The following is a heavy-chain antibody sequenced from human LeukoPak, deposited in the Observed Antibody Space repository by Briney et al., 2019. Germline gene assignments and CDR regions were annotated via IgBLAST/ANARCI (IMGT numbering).Heavy chain of an antibody. CDR2: INPNSGGT. D-gene: IGHD6-6*01. CDR1: GYTFTSYD. J-gene: IGHJ4*02. CDR3: ARSQRARYYFDY. V-gene: IGHV1-2*02. Sequence: ASVKVSCKASGYTFTSYDINWVRQATGQGLEWMGWINPNSGGTNYAQKFQGRVTMTRDTSISTAYMELSRLRSDDTAVYYCARSQRARYYFDYWGQGTLVTVSS.